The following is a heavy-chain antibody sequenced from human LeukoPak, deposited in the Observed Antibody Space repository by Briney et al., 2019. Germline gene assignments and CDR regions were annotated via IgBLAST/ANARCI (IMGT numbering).Heavy chain of an antibody. D-gene: IGHD3-22*01. CDR1: GGSIDSYF. Sequence: SETLSLTCTVSGGSIDSYFWTWIRQPPGKGLELIGNMYFSGAASYNDSLESRATISVESSKKQFSLKLTSVTAADTAVYYCAGAHGYYDSSGLPFYYYYYYMDVWGKGTTVTVSS. V-gene: IGHV4-59*01. CDR3: AGAHGYYDSSGLPFYYYYYYMDV. CDR2: MYFSGAA. J-gene: IGHJ6*03.